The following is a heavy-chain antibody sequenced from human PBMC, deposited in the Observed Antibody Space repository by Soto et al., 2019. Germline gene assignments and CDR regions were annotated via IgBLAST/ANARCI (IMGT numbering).Heavy chain of an antibody. V-gene: IGHV3-23*01. CDR1: EFPLSTSA. CDR2: ISGSGGST. CDR3: AKGEVAALYYYYGMDV. D-gene: IGHD6-6*01. Sequence: GGPLRLSCAASEFPLSTSAMSWVRRAPGKGLEWVSAISGSGGSTYYADSVKGRFTISRDNSKNTLYLQMNSLRAEDTAVYYCAKGEVAALYYYYGMDVWGQGTTVTVSS. J-gene: IGHJ6*02.